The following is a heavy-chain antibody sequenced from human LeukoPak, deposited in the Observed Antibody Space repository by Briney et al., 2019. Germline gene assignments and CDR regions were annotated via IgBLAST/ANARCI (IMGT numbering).Heavy chain of an antibody. Sequence: SETLSLTCTVSGGSISSYYWSWIRQPAGKGLEWIGRIYTSGSTNYNPSLKSRVTISVDTSKNQFSLKLSSVTAADTAVYYCARGDYDILTGYLNYYYYYYMDVWGKGTTVTISS. CDR1: GGSISSYY. CDR2: IYTSGST. CDR3: ARGDYDILTGYLNYYYYYYMDV. D-gene: IGHD3-9*01. V-gene: IGHV4-4*07. J-gene: IGHJ6*03.